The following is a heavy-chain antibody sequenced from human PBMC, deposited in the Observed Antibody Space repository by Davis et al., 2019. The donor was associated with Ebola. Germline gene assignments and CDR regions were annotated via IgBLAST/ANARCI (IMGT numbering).Heavy chain of an antibody. J-gene: IGHJ4*02. D-gene: IGHD6-13*01. CDR1: GGSFSGYY. CDR3: AKTKQQLEYFDY. Sequence: MPSETLSLTCAVYGGSFSGYYWSWIRQPPGKGLKWIGEVNHSGSTKYNPSLKSRITISVDTSKNQFSLKMTSVTAADTAVYYCAKTKQQLEYFDYWGQGTLVTVSS. CDR2: VNHSGST. V-gene: IGHV4-34*01.